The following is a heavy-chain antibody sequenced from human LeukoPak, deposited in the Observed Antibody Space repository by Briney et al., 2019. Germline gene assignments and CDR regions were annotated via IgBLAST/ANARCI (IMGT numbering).Heavy chain of an antibody. J-gene: IGHJ4*02. CDR2: IYYSGRT. CDR3: ARVRGSDSGSYHFDY. CDR1: GGSISSYY. V-gene: IGHV4-59*01. D-gene: IGHD1-26*01. Sequence: SETLSLTCTVSGGSISSYYWSWIRQPPGKGLEWIGYIYYSGRTNYNPSLKSRVTISVDTSKNQFSLKLSSVTAADTAVYYCARVRGSDSGSYHFDYWGQGTLVTVSS.